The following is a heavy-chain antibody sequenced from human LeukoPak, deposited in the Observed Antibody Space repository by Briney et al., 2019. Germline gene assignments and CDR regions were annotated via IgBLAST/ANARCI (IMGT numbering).Heavy chain of an antibody. D-gene: IGHD2-21*02. Sequence: PGGSLRLSCAASGFTFSSYAMHWVRQAPGKGLEWVAVISYDGSNKYYADSVKGRFTISRDNSKNTLYLQMNSLRAEDTAVYYCARARSHIVVVTAFVVWGQGTLVTVSS. CDR2: ISYDGSNK. CDR1: GFTFSSYA. V-gene: IGHV3-30*01. CDR3: ARARSHIVVVTAFVV. J-gene: IGHJ4*02.